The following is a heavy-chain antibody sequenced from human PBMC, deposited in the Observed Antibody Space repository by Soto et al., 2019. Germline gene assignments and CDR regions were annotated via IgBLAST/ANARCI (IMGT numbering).Heavy chain of an antibody. Sequence: ASVKVSCKASGYTFTNYYVHWVRQAPGQGLEWMGMITPSGGGTSYAQKFQGRVTMTTDTSTSTVYMELRSLRSEDTAVHYCARDSVTLVRGVIRFDSWGQGTLVTVSS. CDR2: ITPSGGGT. D-gene: IGHD3-10*01. J-gene: IGHJ4*02. V-gene: IGHV1-46*01. CDR3: ARDSVTLVRGVIRFDS. CDR1: GYTFTNYY.